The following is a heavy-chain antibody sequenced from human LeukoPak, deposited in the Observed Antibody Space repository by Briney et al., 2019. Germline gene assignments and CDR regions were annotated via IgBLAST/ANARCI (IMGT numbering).Heavy chain of an antibody. Sequence: SETLSLTCAVYGGTFSGYYWSWIRQPPGKRLEWVGESNDSGGTNYNPSLKSRVTISADKSKNQVSLNLTSVTAADAAVYYCARDLGYGGFDWAPWGQGTLVTVSS. CDR1: GGTFSGYY. J-gene: IGHJ5*02. D-gene: IGHD5-12*01. CDR2: SNDSGGT. CDR3: ARDLGYGGFDWAP. V-gene: IGHV4-34*01.